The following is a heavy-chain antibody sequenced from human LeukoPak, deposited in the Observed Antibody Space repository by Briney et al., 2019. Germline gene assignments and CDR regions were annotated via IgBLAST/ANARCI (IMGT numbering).Heavy chain of an antibody. D-gene: IGHD2-8*01. CDR2: MNPNSGNT. CDR3: ARVTGYCTNGVCYSYYYYYYMDV. CDR1: GYTFTSYD. V-gene: IGHV1-8*01. J-gene: IGHJ6*03. Sequence: VASVKASCKASGYTFTSYDINWVRQATGQGLEWMGWMNPNSGNTGYAQKFQGRVTMTRNTSISTAYMELSSLRSEDTAVYYCARVTGYCTNGVCYSYYYYYYMDVWGKGTTVTVSS.